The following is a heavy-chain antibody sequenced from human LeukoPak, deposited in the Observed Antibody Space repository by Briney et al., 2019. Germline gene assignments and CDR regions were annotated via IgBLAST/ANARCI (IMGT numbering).Heavy chain of an antibody. CDR3: ARGYYDSSGYSNAFDL. CDR1: GVSISSSY. V-gene: IGHV4-59*01. Sequence: SETLSLTCTVSGVSISSSYWSWIRQTPGKGLEWIGYMHYTGTTNYNPSLNSRVTISVDTSKNQSSLNLRSVTAADTAVYYCARGYYDSSGYSNAFDLWGQGTMVIVSS. J-gene: IGHJ3*01. D-gene: IGHD3-22*01. CDR2: MHYTGTT.